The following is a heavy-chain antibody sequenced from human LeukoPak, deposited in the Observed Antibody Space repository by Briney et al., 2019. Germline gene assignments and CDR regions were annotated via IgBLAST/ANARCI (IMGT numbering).Heavy chain of an antibody. Sequence: PSETLSLTCTVSGGSISSYYWSWIRQPPGKGLEWIGYIYYSGSTNYNPSLKSRVTISVDTSKNQFSLKLSSVTAADTAVYYCARFLKGRYDYVWGRYHPGGFDYWGQGTLVTVSS. CDR2: IYYSGST. CDR1: GGSISSYY. D-gene: IGHD3-16*02. V-gene: IGHV4-59*01. CDR3: ARFLKGRYDYVWGRYHPGGFDY. J-gene: IGHJ4*02.